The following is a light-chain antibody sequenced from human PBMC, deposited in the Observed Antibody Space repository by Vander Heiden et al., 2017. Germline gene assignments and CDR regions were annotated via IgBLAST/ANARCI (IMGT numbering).Light chain of an antibody. V-gene: IGKV1-9*01. CDR3: QQYNSYPIT. CDR1: PGIRSY. CDR2: AAS. J-gene: IGKJ5*01. Sequence: DIQLTQSPSFLSASVGDRFTITCRASPGIRSYLAWYQQKPGKAPKLLIYAASTLQSGVPSSFSGSESGTEFTLTISSLQPEDFATYYCQQYNSYPITFGQGTRLEIK.